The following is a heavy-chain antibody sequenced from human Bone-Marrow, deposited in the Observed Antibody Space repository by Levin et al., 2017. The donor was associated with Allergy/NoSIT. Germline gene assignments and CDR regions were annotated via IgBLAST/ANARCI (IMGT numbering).Heavy chain of an antibody. V-gene: IGHV3-48*03. D-gene: IGHD3-16*02. CDR2: ITSTSTI. Sequence: LSLTCAASGFNFRSYEMSWVRQAPGKGLEWISYITSTSTIYYADSVKGRFTISRDNAKKSLYLQMNGLRAEDTAVYYCAKNYDYIWGGYRPFDSWGQGTLVTVSS. J-gene: IGHJ4*02. CDR3: AKNYDYIWGGYRPFDS. CDR1: GFNFRSYE.